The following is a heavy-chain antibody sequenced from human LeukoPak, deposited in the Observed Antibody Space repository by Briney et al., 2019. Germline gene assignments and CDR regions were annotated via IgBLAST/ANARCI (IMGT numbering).Heavy chain of an antibody. CDR3: ARQNTADASIDF. CDR2: AFYTGSI. J-gene: IGHJ4*02. V-gene: IGHV4-59*08. CDR1: GGSIRGHW. D-gene: IGHD4-17*01. Sequence: SETLSLTCTVSGGSIRGHWWTWVRQPPGRGLEWIGDAFYTGSINYSPSLKSRLTLSLDTSRNLFSLDLRSVTAADTAIYYCARQNTADASIDFWGQGTLVSASS.